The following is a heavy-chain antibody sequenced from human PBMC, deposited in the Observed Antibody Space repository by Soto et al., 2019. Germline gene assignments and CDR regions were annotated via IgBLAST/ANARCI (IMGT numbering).Heavy chain of an antibody. Sequence: QVQLVQSGAEVKKTGSSVKVSCKASGGTFSSYAISWVRQAPGQGLEWMGGIIPIFGTANYAQKFQGRVTITADESTSTAYMELSSLRSADTAVYYCASRIWGAVTPFDYWGHGTLVTVSS. V-gene: IGHV1-69*01. CDR2: IIPIFGTA. D-gene: IGHD3-16*01. CDR1: GGTFSSYA. CDR3: ASRIWGAVTPFDY. J-gene: IGHJ4*01.